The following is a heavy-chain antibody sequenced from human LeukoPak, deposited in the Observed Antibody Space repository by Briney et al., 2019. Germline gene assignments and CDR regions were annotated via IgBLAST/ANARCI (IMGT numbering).Heavy chain of an antibody. Sequence: GESLKISCKGSGYSFTSYWIGWVRQMPGKGLEWMGIIYPGDSDTRYSPSFQGQVTISADKSISTAYLQWSSLKASDTAMYYCARHMGGTAMASRRVYYYYYGMDVWGQGTTVTVSS. CDR3: ARHMGGTAMASRRVYYYYYGMDV. V-gene: IGHV5-51*01. CDR2: IYPGDSDT. J-gene: IGHJ6*02. CDR1: GYSFTSYW. D-gene: IGHD5-18*01.